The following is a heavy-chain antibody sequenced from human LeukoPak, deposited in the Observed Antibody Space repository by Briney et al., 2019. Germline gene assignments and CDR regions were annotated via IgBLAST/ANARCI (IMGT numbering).Heavy chain of an antibody. D-gene: IGHD3-3*01. J-gene: IGHJ6*03. V-gene: IGHV3-23*01. CDR3: ATPGLYYDFRWNFYYMDV. CDR2: ISSTGGST. Sequence: GGSLRLSCAASGFTFTNYALSWVRQAPGKGLEWVSSISSTGGSTYYADSVKGRFSISRDNSKNTLYLQMNSLRAEDTAVYYCATPGLYYDFRWNFYYMDVWGKGTTVTVSS. CDR1: GFTFTNYA.